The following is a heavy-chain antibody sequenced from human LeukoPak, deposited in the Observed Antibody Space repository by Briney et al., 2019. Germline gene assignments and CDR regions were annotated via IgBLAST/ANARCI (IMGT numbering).Heavy chain of an antibody. Sequence: GGSLRLSCAASGFTVSSNYMSWVRQAPGKGLEWVSAISGSGGSTYYVDSVKGRFTISRDNSKNALYLQMNSLRAEDTAVYYCAKKTIAVAGPFDYWGQGTLVTVSS. J-gene: IGHJ4*02. D-gene: IGHD6-19*01. CDR3: AKKTIAVAGPFDY. CDR1: GFTVSSNY. CDR2: ISGSGGST. V-gene: IGHV3-23*01.